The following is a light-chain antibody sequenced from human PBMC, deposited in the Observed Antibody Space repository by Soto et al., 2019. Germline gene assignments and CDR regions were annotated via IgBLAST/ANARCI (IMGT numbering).Light chain of an antibody. CDR3: SSYTSSSPYV. CDR2: EVS. V-gene: IGLV2-14*01. CDR1: SSDVGGYNY. J-gene: IGLJ1*01. Sequence: QSALTQPASVSGAPGQSITISCTGTSSDVGGYNYVSWYQQHPGKAPKLMIYEVSNRPSGVSNRFSGSKSGNTASLIISGLQAEDEADYYCSSYTSSSPYVFGPGTKVTVL.